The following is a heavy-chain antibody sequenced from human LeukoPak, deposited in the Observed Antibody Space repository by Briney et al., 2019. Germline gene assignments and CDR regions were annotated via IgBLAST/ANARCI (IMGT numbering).Heavy chain of an antibody. J-gene: IGHJ3*02. CDR2: IRYDGFNK. Sequence: QPGGSLRLSCAASGFTFSNYGMHWVRQAPGKGLEWVASIRYDGFNKYYADSLKGRFTISRDNSKNTLYLQMNSLRAEDTAVYYCAKKTIVGATVDAFDIWRQGTMVIVSS. CDR1: GFTFSNYG. CDR3: AKKTIVGATVDAFDI. D-gene: IGHD1-26*01. V-gene: IGHV3-30*02.